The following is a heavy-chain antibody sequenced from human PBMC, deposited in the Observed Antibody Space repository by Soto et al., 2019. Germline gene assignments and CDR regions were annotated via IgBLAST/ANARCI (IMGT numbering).Heavy chain of an antibody. J-gene: IGHJ6*02. V-gene: IGHV4-31*03. CDR3: ARDMGPVTTYLLPGYYYGMDV. CDR1: GGSISSGGYY. Sequence: SETLSLTCTVSGGSISSGGYYWSWIRQHPGKGLEWIGYIYYSGSTYYNPSLKSRVTISVDTSKNQFSLKLSSVTAADTAVYYCARDMGPVTTYLLPGYYYGMDVWGQGATVTVSS. CDR2: IYYSGST. D-gene: IGHD4-17*01.